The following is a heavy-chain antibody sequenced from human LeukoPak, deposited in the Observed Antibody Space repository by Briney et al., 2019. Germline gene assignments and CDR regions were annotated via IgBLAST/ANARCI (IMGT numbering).Heavy chain of an antibody. Sequence: ASVKVSCKASGYSFTSNYIHWVRQAPGQGLEWMGMIYPRDGSTSYAQKFQGRVTMTRDTSTSTVHMELSGLRSEDTAVYYCARDQEAFDYWGQGTLVTVSS. CDR3: ARDQEAFDY. V-gene: IGHV1-46*01. J-gene: IGHJ4*02. CDR1: GYSFTSNY. CDR2: IYPRDGST.